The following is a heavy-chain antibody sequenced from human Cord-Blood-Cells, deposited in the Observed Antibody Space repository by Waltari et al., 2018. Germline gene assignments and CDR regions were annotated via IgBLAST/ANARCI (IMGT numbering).Heavy chain of an antibody. V-gene: IGHV3-43D*03. CDR1: GFTFDDYA. J-gene: IGHJ4*02. Sequence: EVQLVESGGVVVQPGGSLRLSCAASGFTFDDYAMHWVRQAPGKGLEWVSLIRWDGGSTYYADSVKGRFTISRDNSKNSLYLQMNSLRAEDTALYYCAKSSPRYCSSTSCYFDYWGQGTLVTVSS. CDR3: AKSSPRYCSSTSCYFDY. D-gene: IGHD2-2*01. CDR2: IRWDGGST.